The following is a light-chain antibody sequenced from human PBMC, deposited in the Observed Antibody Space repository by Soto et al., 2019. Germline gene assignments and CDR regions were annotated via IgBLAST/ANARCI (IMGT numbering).Light chain of an antibody. CDR1: QSLSNSY. CDR2: HAS. J-gene: IGKJ2*01. CDR3: QQYGSSPVT. Sequence: EIVLTQSPGTQSLSPGERATLSCRASQSLSNSYLAWYQQKPAQAPRLLIFHASSRATGIPDRFSGSGSGTDFTLTISRLEPEDFAVYYCQQYGSSPVTFGQGTKLEIK. V-gene: IGKV3-20*01.